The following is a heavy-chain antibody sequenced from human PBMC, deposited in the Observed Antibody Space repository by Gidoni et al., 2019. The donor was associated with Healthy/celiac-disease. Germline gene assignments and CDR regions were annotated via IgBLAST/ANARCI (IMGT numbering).Heavy chain of an antibody. J-gene: IGHJ6*02. D-gene: IGHD6-13*01. CDR1: GFTFSDYY. Sequence: QVQLVESGGGLVKPGGSLRLSCAASGFTFSDYYMSWIRQAPGKGLEWVSYISSSSSYTNYADSVKGRFTISRDNAKNSLYLQMNSLRAEDTAVYYCAREGIAAATGYYYYGMDVWGQGTTVTVSS. V-gene: IGHV3-11*05. CDR3: AREGIAAATGYYYYGMDV. CDR2: ISSSSSYT.